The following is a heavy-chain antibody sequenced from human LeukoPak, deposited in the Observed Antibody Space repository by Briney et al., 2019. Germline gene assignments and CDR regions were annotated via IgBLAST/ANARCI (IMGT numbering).Heavy chain of an antibody. V-gene: IGHV3-66*01. CDR3: ARAQTYYYGSGSYYKTGNWFDP. J-gene: IGHJ5*02. Sequence: PGGSLRLSCAASGFTVSSNYMSWVRQAPGKGLEWVSVIYSGGSTYYADSVKGRFTISRDNSKNTLYLQMNSLRAEDTAVYYCARAQTYYYGSGSYYKTGNWFDPWGQGTLVTVSS. CDR1: GFTVSSNY. CDR2: IYSGGST. D-gene: IGHD3-10*01.